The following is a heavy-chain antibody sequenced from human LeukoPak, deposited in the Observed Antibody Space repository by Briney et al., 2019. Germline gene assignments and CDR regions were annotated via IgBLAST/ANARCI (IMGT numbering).Heavy chain of an antibody. J-gene: IGHJ5*02. D-gene: IGHD3-9*01. CDR3: ARYYDIFGP. CDR1: GYSISSGYY. Sequence: SETLSLTCTVSGYSISSGYYWGWIRQPPGKGLEWIGSIYHSGSTYYNPSLKSRVTISVDTSKNQFSLKLSSVTAADTAVYYCARYYDIFGPWGQGTLVTVSS. CDR2: IYHSGST. V-gene: IGHV4-38-2*02.